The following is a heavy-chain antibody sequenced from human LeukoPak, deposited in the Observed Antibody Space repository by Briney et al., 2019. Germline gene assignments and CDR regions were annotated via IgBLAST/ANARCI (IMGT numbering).Heavy chain of an antibody. CDR1: GFTFSSYW. CDR3: ARESDSRGGDEVRYFDY. Sequence: GGSLRLSCAVSGFTFSSYWMRWVRQAPGKGLEWVANIKQDGSEKYYVDSVKGRFTISRDNAKNSLYLQMNSLRAEDTAVYYCARESDSRGGDEVRYFDYWGQGSLVTVSS. J-gene: IGHJ4*02. D-gene: IGHD6-19*01. CDR2: IKQDGSEK. V-gene: IGHV3-7*01.